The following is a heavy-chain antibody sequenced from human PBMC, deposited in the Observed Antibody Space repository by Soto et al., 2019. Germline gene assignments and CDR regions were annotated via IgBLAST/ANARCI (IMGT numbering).Heavy chain of an antibody. CDR1: GYTFISYG. CDR3: ARGLKSGQWLVRGPYYFDY. D-gene: IGHD6-19*01. J-gene: IGHJ4*02. Sequence: QVQLVQSGAEVKKPGASVKVSCKASGYTFISYGISWVRQAPGQGLEWMGWISAYNGNTNYAQKLQGRVTMTTDTSTSTAYMELRSLRSDDTAVYYCARGLKSGQWLVRGPYYFDYWGQGTLVTVSS. V-gene: IGHV1-18*01. CDR2: ISAYNGNT.